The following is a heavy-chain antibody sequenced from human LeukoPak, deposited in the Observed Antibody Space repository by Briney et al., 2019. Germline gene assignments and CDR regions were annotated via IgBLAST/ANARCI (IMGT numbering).Heavy chain of an antibody. Sequence: SETLSLTCTVSGGSISSDYWSWIRQPPGKGLEWIGYVYVSGNTNYNPSLKSRVTIAMDTSKNQFSLKLNSLTAADTAVYYCARVPVKFRYYFDYWGQGTLVTVSS. D-gene: IGHD2/OR15-2a*01. CDR2: VYVSGNT. V-gene: IGHV4-59*08. CDR1: GGSISSDY. J-gene: IGHJ4*02. CDR3: ARVPVKFRYYFDY.